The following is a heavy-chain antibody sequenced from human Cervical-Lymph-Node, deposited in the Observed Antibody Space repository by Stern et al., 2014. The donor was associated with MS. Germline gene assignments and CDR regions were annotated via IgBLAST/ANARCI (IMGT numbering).Heavy chain of an antibody. D-gene: IGHD5-18*01. J-gene: IGHJ4*02. V-gene: IGHV4-61*02. CDR1: GGSISSGSYY. Sequence: QVQLQESGPGLVKPSQTLSLTCTVSGGSISSGSYYWSWIRQPAGKGLEWIGRIYTSGSTNSKPSLESRVTISIDTSTKPVSVQLTSLTAADTAVYYCAIVGYSYAFDYWGQGTLVTVSS. CDR2: IYTSGST. CDR3: AIVGYSYAFDY.